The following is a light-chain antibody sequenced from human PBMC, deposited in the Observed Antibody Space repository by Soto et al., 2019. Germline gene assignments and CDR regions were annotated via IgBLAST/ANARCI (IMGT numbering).Light chain of an antibody. CDR1: QGISSY. Sequence: AIRMTQSPSSFSASTGDRVTITCRASQGISSYLAWYQQKPGKAPKLLIYAASTLQSGVPSRFSGSGSGTDFILTISCLQSEDFATYYCQQYYSDPQITFGQGTRLEIK. CDR3: QQYYSDPQIT. J-gene: IGKJ5*01. V-gene: IGKV1-8*01. CDR2: AAS.